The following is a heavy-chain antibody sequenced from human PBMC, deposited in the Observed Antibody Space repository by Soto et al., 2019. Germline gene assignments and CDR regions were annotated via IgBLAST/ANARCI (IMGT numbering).Heavy chain of an antibody. CDR1: GYTFSSCP. V-gene: IGHV1-3*01. CDR2: INAGNGDT. Sequence: ASVKVSCKASGYTFSSCPMHWVRQAPGQRLEWMGWINAGNGDTKYSQKFQGRVTIARDTSAITAYMELSSLTSEDTAVYYCVRDWAHEESRGPGDYWGQGTLVTVSS. CDR3: VRDWAHEESRGPGDY. J-gene: IGHJ4*02. D-gene: IGHD2-2*01.